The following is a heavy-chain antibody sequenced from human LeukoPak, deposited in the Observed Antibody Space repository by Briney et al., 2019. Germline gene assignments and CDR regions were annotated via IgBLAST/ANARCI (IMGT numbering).Heavy chain of an antibody. CDR3: ARVSLYYGSGTYYPPDY. J-gene: IGHJ4*02. CDR1: GFTFSSYG. D-gene: IGHD3-10*01. Sequence: GGSLRLSCAASGFTFSSYGMHWVRQAPGKGLEWVAFIRYDGSNKFYVDSVKGRFIISRDNSKITLYLQMNSLRVEDTAVYYCARVSLYYGSGTYYPPDYWGQGTLVTVSS. CDR2: IRYDGSNK. V-gene: IGHV3-30*02.